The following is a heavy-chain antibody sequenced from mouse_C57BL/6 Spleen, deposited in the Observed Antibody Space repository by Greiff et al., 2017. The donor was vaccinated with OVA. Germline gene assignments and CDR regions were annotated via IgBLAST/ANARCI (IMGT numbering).Heavy chain of an antibody. V-gene: IGHV1-26*01. J-gene: IGHJ3*01. CDR3: ARSQTGT. D-gene: IGHD4-1*01. CDR2: INPNNGGT. Sequence: EVQLQQSGPELVKPGASVKISCKASGYTFTDYYMNWVKQSHGKSLEWIGDINPNNGGTSYNQKFKGKATLTVDKSSSTAYMELRSLTSEDSAVYYCARSQTGTWGQGTLVTVSA. CDR1: GYTFTDYY.